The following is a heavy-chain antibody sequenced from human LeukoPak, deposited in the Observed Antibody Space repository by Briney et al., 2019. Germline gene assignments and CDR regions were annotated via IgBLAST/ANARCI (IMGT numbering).Heavy chain of an antibody. Sequence: GGSLRLSCAASGFTFSSYGMHWVRQAPGKGLEWVAFIQYDGSNKYYADSVKGRFTISRDNSKNTLYLQVNSLRAEDTAVYYCAKALGVPAAPLSYYYYMDVWGKGTTVTVSS. V-gene: IGHV3-30*02. D-gene: IGHD2-2*01. CDR1: GFTFSSYG. J-gene: IGHJ6*03. CDR2: IQYDGSNK. CDR3: AKALGVPAAPLSYYYYMDV.